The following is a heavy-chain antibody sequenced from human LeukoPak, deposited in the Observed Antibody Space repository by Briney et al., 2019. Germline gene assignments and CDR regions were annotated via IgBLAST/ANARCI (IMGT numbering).Heavy chain of an antibody. CDR1: GFTFSSYA. Sequence: PGGSLRLSCAASGFTFSSYAMSWVRHAPGKGLEWVSGINWNGGSTGYADSVKGRFTISRDNARNSLYLQMNSLRAEDTALYYCARIAMAGIGDGFDIWGQGTMVTVSS. V-gene: IGHV3-20*04. CDR2: INWNGGST. J-gene: IGHJ3*02. D-gene: IGHD6-19*01. CDR3: ARIAMAGIGDGFDI.